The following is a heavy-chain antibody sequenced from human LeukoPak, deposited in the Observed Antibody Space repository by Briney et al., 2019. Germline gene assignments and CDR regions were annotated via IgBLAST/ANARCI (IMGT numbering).Heavy chain of an antibody. CDR2: IYYSGST. D-gene: IGHD6-13*01. CDR1: GGSISSGDYY. CDR3: AREAVVIAAADTYRYYYYMDV. J-gene: IGHJ6*03. V-gene: IGHV4-30-4*08. Sequence: SQTLSLTCTVSGGSISSGDYYWTWIRQPPGKGLEWIGYIYYSGSTYYNPSLKSRVTISIDTSKNQFSLKLSSVTAADTAVYYCAREAVVIAAADTYRYYYYMDVWGKGTTVTVSS.